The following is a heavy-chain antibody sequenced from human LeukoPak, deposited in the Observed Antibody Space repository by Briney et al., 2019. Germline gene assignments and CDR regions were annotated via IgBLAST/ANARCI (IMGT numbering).Heavy chain of an antibody. D-gene: IGHD6-13*01. CDR3: ARDSAGNDY. CDR2: IKQDGSGK. CDR1: GFTFSTYW. J-gene: IGHJ4*02. V-gene: IGHV3-7*01. Sequence: PGGSLRLSCGASGFTFSTYWMSWVRQAPGKGLEWVANIKQDGSGKYYIDSVKGRFTISRDNAKNSLYLQMNSLRAEDTAMYYCARDSAGNDYWGQGTLVTVSS.